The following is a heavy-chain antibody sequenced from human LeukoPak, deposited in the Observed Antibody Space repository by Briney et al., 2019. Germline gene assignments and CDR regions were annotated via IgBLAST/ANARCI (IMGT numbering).Heavy chain of an antibody. CDR1: GFTFSSYA. D-gene: IGHD1-26*01. J-gene: IGHJ6*02. Sequence: GSLRLSCAASGFTFSSYAMSWVRQAPGKGLEWVSAISGSGGSTYYADSVKGRFTISRDNSKNTLYLQMNSLRAEDTAVYYCAKEGWELLSYYYYGMDVWGQGTTVTVSS. CDR2: ISGSGGST. CDR3: AKEGWELLSYYYYGMDV. V-gene: IGHV3-23*01.